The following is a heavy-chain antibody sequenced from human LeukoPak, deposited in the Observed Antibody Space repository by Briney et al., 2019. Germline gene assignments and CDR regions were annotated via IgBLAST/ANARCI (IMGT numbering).Heavy chain of an antibody. CDR1: GFTFSSYA. CDR3: AKTVLRYSTGDAFDI. J-gene: IGHJ3*02. D-gene: IGHD3-9*01. V-gene: IGHV3-23*01. Sequence: PGGSLRLSCAASGFTFSSYAMSWVRQAPGKRLEWVSGISGSGGSTYYAHSVKGRFTISRDNSKNTLYLQMNSLRAEDTAVYYCAKTVLRYSTGDAFDIWGQGTMVTVSS. CDR2: ISGSGGST.